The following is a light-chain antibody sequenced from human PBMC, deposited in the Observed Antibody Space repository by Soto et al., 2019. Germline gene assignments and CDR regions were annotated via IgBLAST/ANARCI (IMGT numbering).Light chain of an antibody. Sequence: EIVFTQSPGTLSLYTGERATLSCRASQSVSSNLAWYQHRPGQGPSLLIYDASTRATGVPDRFSGSGSGTDFTLTISRLEPEDFAVYYCQQYGTYPWTFGQGTKVDIK. V-gene: IGKV3-20*01. CDR2: DAS. CDR3: QQYGTYPWT. CDR1: QSVSSN. J-gene: IGKJ1*01.